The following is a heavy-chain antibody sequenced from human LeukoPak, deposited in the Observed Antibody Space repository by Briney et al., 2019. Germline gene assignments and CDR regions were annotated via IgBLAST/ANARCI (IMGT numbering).Heavy chain of an antibody. CDR1: GFTLSNNA. Sequence: GGSLRLSCAASGFTLSNNAMSWVRQAPGKGLEWVSALGSDGGRYYADSVKGRFTISRDNAKNSLYLQMNSLRAEDTAVYYCHGPRASGFDPWGQGTLVTVSS. CDR3: HGPRASGFDP. D-gene: IGHD4-17*01. V-gene: IGHV3-23*01. J-gene: IGHJ5*02. CDR2: LGSDGGR.